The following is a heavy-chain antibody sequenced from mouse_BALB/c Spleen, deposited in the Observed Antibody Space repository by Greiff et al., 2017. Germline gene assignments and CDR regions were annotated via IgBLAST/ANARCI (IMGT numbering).Heavy chain of an antibody. D-gene: IGHD2-3*01. CDR2: IWAGGST. J-gene: IGHJ3*01. Sequence: VKVVESGPGLVAPSQSLSITCTVSGFSLTSYGVHWVRQPPGKGLEWLGVIWAGGSTNYNSALMSRLSISKDNSKSQVFLKMNSLQTDDTAMYYCASMKGFAYWGQGTLVTVSA. CDR1: GFSLTSYG. V-gene: IGHV2-9*02. CDR3: ASMKGFAY.